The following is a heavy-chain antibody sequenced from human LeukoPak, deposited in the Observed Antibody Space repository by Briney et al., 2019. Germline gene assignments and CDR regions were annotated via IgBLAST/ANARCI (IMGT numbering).Heavy chain of an antibody. D-gene: IGHD5-18*01. J-gene: IGHJ3*02. CDR1: GFTFSSYG. Sequence: GGSLRLSCSASGFTFSSYGMHWVRQAPGKGLEWVAVISNDGSNKDYADSVKGRFTISRDNAKNSLYLQMNSLRAEDTAVYYCAKEGYSYGFAFDIWGQGTMVTVSS. CDR2: ISNDGSNK. CDR3: AKEGYSYGFAFDI. V-gene: IGHV3-30*18.